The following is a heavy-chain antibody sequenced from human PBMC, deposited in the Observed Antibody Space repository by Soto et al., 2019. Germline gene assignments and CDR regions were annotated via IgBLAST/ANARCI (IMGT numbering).Heavy chain of an antibody. D-gene: IGHD3-9*01. V-gene: IGHV3-30-3*01. CDR1: GFTFSDYA. CDR2: ISYDGGNK. Sequence: PGGSLRLSCAASGFTFSDYAMHWVRQAPGKGLEWVTSISYDGGNKYYADSVKGRFTFSRDNSKNTVYLQMTSLRVEDTAVYYCARGTSLRFFDWPDSWGQGTQVTVSS. J-gene: IGHJ5*01. CDR3: ARGTSLRFFDWPDS.